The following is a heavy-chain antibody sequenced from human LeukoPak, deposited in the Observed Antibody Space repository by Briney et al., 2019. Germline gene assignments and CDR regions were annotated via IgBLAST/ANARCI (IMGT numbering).Heavy chain of an antibody. CDR3: ARAFDTSWDYFYMDV. J-gene: IGHJ6*03. CDR1: GYTFSSYS. D-gene: IGHD2-2*01. Sequence: GGSLRLSCAASGYTFSSYSMNWVRQAPGKGLEWVSSINSNSRYIYYADSVKGRFTISRDAAKNSLFLQMNSLGAEDTAVYYCARAFDTSWDYFYMDVWGKGTTVTVSS. CDR2: INSNSRYI. V-gene: IGHV3-21*01.